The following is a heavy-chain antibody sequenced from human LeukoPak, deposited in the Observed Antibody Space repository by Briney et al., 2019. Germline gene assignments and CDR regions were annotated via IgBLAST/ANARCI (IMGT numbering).Heavy chain of an antibody. CDR1: GGSISSYF. CDR3: ATDGDYYDSGTYSGH. J-gene: IGHJ4*02. D-gene: IGHD3-10*01. CDR2: NYTSGST. Sequence: SETLSLTCTVSGGSISSYFWSWIRQPAGKGLEWIGRNYTSGSTYYNPSLKGQVRMSVDTSKNQFSLKLTSVTAADTAVDYCATDGDYYDSGTYSGHWGQGTLVTVSS. V-gene: IGHV4-4*07.